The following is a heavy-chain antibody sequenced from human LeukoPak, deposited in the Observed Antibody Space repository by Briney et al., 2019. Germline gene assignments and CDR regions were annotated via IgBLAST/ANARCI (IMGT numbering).Heavy chain of an antibody. J-gene: IGHJ5*02. CDR1: GGSVSGYY. Sequence: SETLSLTCTVSGGSVSGYYWSWIRQPAGKGLEWIGRIYSSGSTNYNPSLKSRVTMSVDTSKNQFSLKLSSVTAADTAVYYCARDLNYYGSGSLMNNWFDPWGQGTLVTVSS. CDR3: ARDLNYYGSGSLMNNWFDP. V-gene: IGHV4-4*07. CDR2: IYSSGST. D-gene: IGHD3-10*01.